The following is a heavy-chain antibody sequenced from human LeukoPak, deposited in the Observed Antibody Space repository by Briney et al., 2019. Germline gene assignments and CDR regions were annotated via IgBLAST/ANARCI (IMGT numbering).Heavy chain of an antibody. Sequence: GGSLRLSCAASGFTFSSYSMNWVRQAPGKGLEWVSYISSSSSYIYYADSVKGRFTISRDNAKNSLYLQMNSLRAEDTAVYYCARDGGYSYGYPLDYWGQGTLVTVSS. CDR1: GFTFSSYS. CDR2: ISSSSSYI. D-gene: IGHD5-18*01. J-gene: IGHJ4*02. V-gene: IGHV3-21*01. CDR3: ARDGGYSYGYPLDY.